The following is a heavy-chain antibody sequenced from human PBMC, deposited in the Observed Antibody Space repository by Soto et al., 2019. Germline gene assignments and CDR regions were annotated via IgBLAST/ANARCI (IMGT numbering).Heavy chain of an antibody. V-gene: IGHV1-18*01. CDR2: ISVYNGNT. J-gene: IGHJ4*02. CDR3: ARYIRVVKPKWLVYHYFDF. D-gene: IGHD6-19*01. CDR1: GYTFTGYG. Sequence: QIQLVQSATEVKKPGASVRVSCKTSGYTFTGYGLAWVRQAPGQGLEWMGRISVYNGNTNYAQTFQDRVTMTADTSTTTANMELRSRKSDETAIYYCARYIRVVKPKWLVYHYFDFWGQGTLVTVSS.